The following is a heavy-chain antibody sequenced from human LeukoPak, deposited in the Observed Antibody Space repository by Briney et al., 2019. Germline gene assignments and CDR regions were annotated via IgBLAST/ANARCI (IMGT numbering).Heavy chain of an antibody. V-gene: IGHV4-34*01. CDR2: INHSGST. D-gene: IGHD3/OR15-3a*01. J-gene: IGHJ5*02. CDR1: GGSFSGYY. CDR3: ARVHQLVWTNWFDP. Sequence: SETLSLTCAVYGGSFSGYYWSWIRQPPGKGLEWIGEINHSGSTNYDPSLKSRVTISVDTSKNQFSLKLSSVTAADTAVYYCARVHQLVWTNWFDPWGQGTLVTVSS.